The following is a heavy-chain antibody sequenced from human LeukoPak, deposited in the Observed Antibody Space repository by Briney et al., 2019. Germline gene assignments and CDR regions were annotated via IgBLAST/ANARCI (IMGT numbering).Heavy chain of an antibody. CDR1: RFTFSSYA. J-gene: IGHJ4*02. V-gene: IGHV3-23*01. D-gene: IGHD6-13*01. Sequence: GGSLRLSCAASRFTFSSYAMSWVRQAPGRGLEWVSAISGSGGSTYYADSVKGRFTISRDNSKNTLYLQMNSLRAEDTAVYYCAKVGSSWPYFDYWGQGTLVTVSS. CDR3: AKVGSSWPYFDY. CDR2: ISGSGGST.